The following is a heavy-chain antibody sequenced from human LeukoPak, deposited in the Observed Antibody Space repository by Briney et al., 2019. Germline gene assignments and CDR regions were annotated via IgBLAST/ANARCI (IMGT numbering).Heavy chain of an antibody. CDR2: INHSGST. V-gene: IGHV4-34*01. Sequence: SETLSLTCAVYGGSFSGYYWSWIRQPPGKGLEWIGEINHSGSTNYNPSLKSRVTISVDTSKNQFSLKLSSVTAADTAVYYCARGPPLYSGYSSSWYDVWGKGTTVTVSS. D-gene: IGHD6-13*01. CDR1: GGSFSGYY. J-gene: IGHJ6*04. CDR3: ARGPPLYSGYSSSWYDV.